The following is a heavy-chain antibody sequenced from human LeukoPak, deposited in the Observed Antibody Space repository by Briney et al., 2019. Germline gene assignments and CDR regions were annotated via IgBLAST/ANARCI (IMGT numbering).Heavy chain of an antibody. CDR1: GFPFSAYA. CDR2: LLDERRNN. D-gene: IGHD6-19*01. CDR3: ARDLSAAFDF. V-gene: IGHV3-33*01. J-gene: IGHJ4*02. Sequence: GRSLRLSCAASGFPFSAYAMHWVRQAPGKGLEWLAVLLDERRNNYANSVKGRFTISRDISKDTLYLQMDSLRAEDTAVYYCARDLSAAFDFWGQGILVTVSS.